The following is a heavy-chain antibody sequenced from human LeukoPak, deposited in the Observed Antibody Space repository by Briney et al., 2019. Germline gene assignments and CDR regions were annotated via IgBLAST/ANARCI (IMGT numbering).Heavy chain of an antibody. Sequence: GGSLRLSCAASGFTFSSYWMHWVRQAPGKGLVWVSRINSDGSSTSYADSVKGRFTISRDNAKNTLYLQMNSLRAEDTAVYYCARAGVGSYYVRPQEGMDVGGQGTTVTVSS. V-gene: IGHV3-74*01. CDR2: INSDGSST. J-gene: IGHJ6*02. CDR3: ARAGVGSYYVRPQEGMDV. D-gene: IGHD1-26*01. CDR1: GFTFSSYW.